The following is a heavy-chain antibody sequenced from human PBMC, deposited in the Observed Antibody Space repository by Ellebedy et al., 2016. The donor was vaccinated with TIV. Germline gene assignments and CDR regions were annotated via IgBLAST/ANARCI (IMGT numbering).Heavy chain of an antibody. Sequence: GESLKISXAASGFTFSSSSMNWVRQAPGKGLEWLSYISGRSNIIYYADSVRGRFTISRDNAKNSLYLQMSSLRDEDTAVYYCARYIVATTNWFDPWGQGTLVTVSS. D-gene: IGHD5-12*01. V-gene: IGHV3-48*02. CDR2: ISGRSNII. CDR1: GFTFSSSS. CDR3: ARYIVATTNWFDP. J-gene: IGHJ5*02.